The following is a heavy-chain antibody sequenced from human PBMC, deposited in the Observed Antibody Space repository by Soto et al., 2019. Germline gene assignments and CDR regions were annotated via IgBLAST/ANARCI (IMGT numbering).Heavy chain of an antibody. CDR3: AAQMYDRSGYNYRYYGMDE. J-gene: IGHJ6*02. V-gene: IGHV1-24*01. CDR1: GYTLTELS. Sequence: AAVKGSFKVSGYTLTELSMHWVRQAPGKGLDCMGGFDPEDGETIYAQKFQGRVTMTEDTSTDTAYMELSSLRSEGKSVYYCAAQMYDRSGYNYRYYGMDEGGQGTRVTVS. CDR2: FDPEDGET. D-gene: IGHD3-22*01.